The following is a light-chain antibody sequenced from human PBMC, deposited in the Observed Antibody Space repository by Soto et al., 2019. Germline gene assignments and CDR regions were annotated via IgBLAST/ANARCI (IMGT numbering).Light chain of an antibody. CDR1: SSDIGGYNF. CDR2: EVS. V-gene: IGLV2-14*01. CDR3: SAYGSSSPLYV. J-gene: IGLJ1*01. Sequence: QSVLTQPASVSGSPGQSITISCTGTSSDIGGYNFVSWYQQNPGRAPKLMIYEVSNRPLGVSDRFSGSKSGNTASLTISGLQAEDEGDYYCSAYGSSSPLYVFGTGTKVTVL.